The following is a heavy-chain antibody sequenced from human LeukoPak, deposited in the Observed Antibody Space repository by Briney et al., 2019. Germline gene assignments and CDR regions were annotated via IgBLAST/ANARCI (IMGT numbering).Heavy chain of an antibody. Sequence: GGSLRLSCAASGFTFSSYWMSWVRQAPGKGLEWVANIKEDGSEKYYVDSVKGRFTISRDNAKNSLYLQMNSLRAEDTAVYYCARDIRTGYCSSASCHAGANYWGQGTLVTVSS. CDR2: IKEDGSEK. V-gene: IGHV3-7*05. D-gene: IGHD2-2*01. CDR1: GFTFSSYW. J-gene: IGHJ4*02. CDR3: ARDIRTGYCSSASCHAGANY.